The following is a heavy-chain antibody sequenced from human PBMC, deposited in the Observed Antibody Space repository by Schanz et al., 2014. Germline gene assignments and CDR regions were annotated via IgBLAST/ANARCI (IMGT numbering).Heavy chain of an antibody. CDR2: IKQDGSER. Sequence: VQLVESGGGVVQPGRSLRLSCAASGFTFSRCGMHWVRQAPGKGLEWVANIKQDGSERYYVDSVKGRFTISRDNAKNSLYLQMNSLRAEDTAVYYCARDGVAATTDFEYWGQGALVTVSS. J-gene: IGHJ4*02. V-gene: IGHV3-7*01. D-gene: IGHD1-1*01. CDR3: ARDGVAATTDFEY. CDR1: GFTFSRCG.